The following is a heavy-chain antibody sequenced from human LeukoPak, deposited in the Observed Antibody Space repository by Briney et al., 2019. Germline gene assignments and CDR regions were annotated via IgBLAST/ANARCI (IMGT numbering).Heavy chain of an antibody. CDR2: IYYSGST. CDR3: ARGGASSRYFNS. Sequence: PSETLSPTCTVSGGSISSYYWSWIRQPPGKGLEWIGYIYYSGSTNYNPSLTSRVTISIDTSKNQFSLKLTSVTSADTAVYYCARGGASSRYFNSWGQGTLVTVSS. D-gene: IGHD6-13*01. J-gene: IGHJ4*02. CDR1: GGSISSYY. V-gene: IGHV4-59*01.